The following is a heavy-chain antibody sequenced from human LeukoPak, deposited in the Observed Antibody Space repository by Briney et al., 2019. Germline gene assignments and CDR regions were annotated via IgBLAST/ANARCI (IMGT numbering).Heavy chain of an antibody. CDR2: IYYSGST. Sequence: SETLSLTCTVSGGSISSGDYYWNWNRQPPGKGLEWIGYIYYSGSTNYNPSLKSRVTISVDTSKNQCSLRLSSVTAADTAVYYCVRRVAAAGHFDYWGQGTLVTVSS. CDR3: VRRVAAAGHFDY. CDR1: GGSISSGDYY. D-gene: IGHD6-13*01. J-gene: IGHJ4*02. V-gene: IGHV4-30-4*01.